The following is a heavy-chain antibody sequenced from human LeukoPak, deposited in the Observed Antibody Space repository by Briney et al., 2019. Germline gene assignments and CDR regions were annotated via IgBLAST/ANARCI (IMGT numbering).Heavy chain of an antibody. CDR2: IRYDGGYK. D-gene: IGHD6-6*01. CDR3: AQDGLGNSYNWCDR. J-gene: IGHJ5*02. Sequence: GGSLRLSCAASGFSFNSYGMHWVRQAPGKGLEWVAFIRYDGGYKFYADSVKGRFTISRDNSKNTLYLQMNSLRPEDTAVYYCAQDGLGNSYNWCDRWGQGTLVTVSS. V-gene: IGHV3-30*02. CDR1: GFSFNSYG.